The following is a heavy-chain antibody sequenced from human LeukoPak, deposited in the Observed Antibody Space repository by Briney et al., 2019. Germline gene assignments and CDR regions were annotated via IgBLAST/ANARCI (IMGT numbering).Heavy chain of an antibody. D-gene: IGHD3-3*01. V-gene: IGHV3-23*01. Sequence: QPGGSLRLSCAASGFTFSNYAMSWVRQAPGKGLEWVSAISGSGGSKYYADSVKGRFTISRDNSKNTFYLQMNGLRAEDTAVYYCAKDDDDFWSGYYPFDYWGQGTLVTVTS. CDR1: GFTFSNYA. CDR3: AKDDDDFWSGYYPFDY. J-gene: IGHJ4*02. CDR2: ISGSGGSK.